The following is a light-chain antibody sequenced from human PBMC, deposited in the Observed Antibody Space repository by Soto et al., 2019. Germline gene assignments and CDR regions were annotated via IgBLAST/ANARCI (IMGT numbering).Light chain of an antibody. CDR1: QSVRSNY. CDR3: QQYNSYWT. J-gene: IGKJ1*01. V-gene: IGKV3-20*01. CDR2: GAS. Sequence: EIVLTQSPGTLSLSPGERATLSCRASQSVRSNYLAWYQQKPGQAPRLLIYGASSRATGIPDRFSGSGSGTDFTLTINRLEPEDFATYYCQQYNSYWTFGQGTKVEIK.